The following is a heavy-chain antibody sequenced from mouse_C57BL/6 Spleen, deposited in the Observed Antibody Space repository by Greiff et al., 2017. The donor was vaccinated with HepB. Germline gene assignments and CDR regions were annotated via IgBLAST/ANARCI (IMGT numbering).Heavy chain of an antibody. V-gene: IGHV5-6*01. Sequence: EVQVVESGGDLVKPGGSLKLSCAVSGFTFSSYGMSWVRQTPDKRLEWVATISSGGSYTYYPDSEKGRFPISRDNAKNTLYLQMSSLKSEDTAMYYCARRVAIDYWGQGTSVTVSS. CDR3: ARRVAIDY. CDR2: ISSGGSYT. CDR1: GFTFSSYG. J-gene: IGHJ4*01.